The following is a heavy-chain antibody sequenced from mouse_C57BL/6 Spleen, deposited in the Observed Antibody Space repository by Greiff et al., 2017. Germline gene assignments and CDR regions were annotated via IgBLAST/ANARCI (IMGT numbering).Heavy chain of an antibody. V-gene: IGHV5-12*01. CDR1: GFTFSDYY. CDR3: ARRYAY. Sequence: EVKVVESGGGLVQPGGSLKLSCAASGFTFSDYYMSWVRQTPEQRLEWVAYISNGGGSTYYPDTVKGRFTISRDNAKNTLYLQMSRLKSEDTAMYYCARRYAYWGQGTLVTVSA. J-gene: IGHJ3*01. CDR2: ISNGGGST.